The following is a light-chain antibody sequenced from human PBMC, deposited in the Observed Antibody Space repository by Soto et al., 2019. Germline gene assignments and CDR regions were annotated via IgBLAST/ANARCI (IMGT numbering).Light chain of an antibody. CDR2: SAS. CDR1: QTIKNS. J-gene: IGKJ5*01. V-gene: IGKV1-39*01. Sequence: DIQMSQSPSSLSASVGDRVSITCRASQTIKNSLNWYQQRPGSAPNLLIYSASSLHVGVPSRFSGSKSGPDFTLTISGLQPEDFATYYCQQFYVAPVTFGQGTRLEIK. CDR3: QQFYVAPVT.